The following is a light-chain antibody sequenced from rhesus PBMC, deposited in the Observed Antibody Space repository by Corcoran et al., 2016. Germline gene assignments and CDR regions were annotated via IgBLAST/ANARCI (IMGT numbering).Light chain of an antibody. CDR1: QSLVHSNGNTY. CDR2: KVS. Sequence: DVVMTQSPLALPITPGQPASISCRSSQSLVHSNGNTYLSWFQQKPGQQPRHQIYKVSNRYFGVPERFSGRGAGTYFTKKSSRVKAEDVGVNYCMQYTHIPYSIDQWTKVEIK. V-gene: IGKV2-65*01. CDR3: MQYTHIPYS. J-gene: IGKJ2*01.